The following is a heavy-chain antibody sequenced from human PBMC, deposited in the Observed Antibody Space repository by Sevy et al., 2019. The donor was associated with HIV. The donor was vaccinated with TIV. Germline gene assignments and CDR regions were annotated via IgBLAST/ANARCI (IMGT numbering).Heavy chain of an antibody. CDR1: GGTFSSYA. D-gene: IGHD3-22*01. J-gene: IGHJ3*02. V-gene: IGHV1-69*06. CDR3: ARVRVITMIVVATFDAFDI. Sequence: SVKVSCKASGGTFSSYAISWVRQAPGQGLEWMGGIIPIFGTANYAQKFQGRVTITADKSTSTAYMELSSLRSEDTAVYYCARVRVITMIVVATFDAFDIWGQGTMVTVSS. CDR2: IIPIFGTA.